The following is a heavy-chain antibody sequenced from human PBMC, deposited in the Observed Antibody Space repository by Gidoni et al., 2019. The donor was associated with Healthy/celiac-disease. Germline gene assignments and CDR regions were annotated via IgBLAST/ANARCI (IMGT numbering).Heavy chain of an antibody. J-gene: IGHJ4*02. CDR2: ISSEWGST. Sequence: VQLVKSGGGLVQPRGSLQLRYLASGFNFSTYSMTRVRQAPGKGLEYVSGISSEWGSTNYADSVKGRFNISRDNSKNTLYRQMSRLRAEXXXVYYCVKGAYEQQLVLVTYDYWGQGTXXXXSS. CDR3: VKGAYEQQLVLVTYDY. D-gene: IGHD6-13*01. CDR1: GFNFSTYS. V-gene: IGHV3-64D*08.